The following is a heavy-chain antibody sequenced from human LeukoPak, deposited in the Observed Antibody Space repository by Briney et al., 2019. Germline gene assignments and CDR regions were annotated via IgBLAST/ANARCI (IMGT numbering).Heavy chain of an antibody. CDR3: ARDEEVVREGYFDY. CDR2: ISSSSSYI. D-gene: IGHD3-10*01. Sequence: SGGSLRLSCAASGFTFSSYSMNWVRQAPGKGLEWVSSISSSSSYIYYADSVKGRFTISRDNAKNSLYLQMNSLRAEDTAVYYCARDEEVVREGYFDYWGQGTLVTVSS. V-gene: IGHV3-21*01. J-gene: IGHJ4*02. CDR1: GFTFSSYS.